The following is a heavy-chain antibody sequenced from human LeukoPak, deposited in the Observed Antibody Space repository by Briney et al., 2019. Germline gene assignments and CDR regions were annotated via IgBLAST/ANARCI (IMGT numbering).Heavy chain of an antibody. J-gene: IGHJ6*02. D-gene: IGHD2-2*01. CDR1: GGSISSYY. CDR3: ARLLGQYCSSTSCYDYYYYGMDV. V-gene: IGHV4-59*08. CDR2: IYYSGST. Sequence: SETLSLTCTVSGGSISSYYWSWIRQPPGKGLEWIGYIYYSGSTNYNPSLKSRVTISVDTSKNQFSLKLSSVTAADTAVYYCARLLGQYCSSTSCYDYYYYGMDVWGQGTTVTVSS.